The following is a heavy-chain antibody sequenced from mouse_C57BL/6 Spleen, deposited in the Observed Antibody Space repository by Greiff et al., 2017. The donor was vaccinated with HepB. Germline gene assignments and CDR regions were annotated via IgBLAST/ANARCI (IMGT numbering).Heavy chain of an antibody. D-gene: IGHD1-1*01. V-gene: IGHV5-16*01. CDR3: ARDHPYQSTGYFDV. CDR1: GFTFSDYY. J-gene: IGHJ1*03. Sequence: EVQLVESEGGLVQPGSSMKLSCTASGFTFSDYYMAWVRQVPEKGLEWVANINYDGSSTYYLDSLKSRFIISRDNAKNILYLQMSSLKSEDTATYYCARDHPYQSTGYFDVWGTGTTVTVSS. CDR2: INYDGSST.